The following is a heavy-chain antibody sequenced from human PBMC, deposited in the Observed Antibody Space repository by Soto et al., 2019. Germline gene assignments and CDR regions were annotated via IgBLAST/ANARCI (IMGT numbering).Heavy chain of an antibody. V-gene: IGHV4-31*11. D-gene: IGHD1-26*01. J-gene: IGHJ4*02. CDR2: IYFSGTT. CDR3: ARFRSASSFDY. CDR1: GCSIRRGGDY. Sequence: SESLALSCAVSGCSIRRGGDYWSWLRQHPGKGLEWIGYIYFSGTTYYNPSLKSRVTLSVDTSKKQFSLKLNSVTAADTAVYFCARFRSASSFDYWGQGTLVTVSS.